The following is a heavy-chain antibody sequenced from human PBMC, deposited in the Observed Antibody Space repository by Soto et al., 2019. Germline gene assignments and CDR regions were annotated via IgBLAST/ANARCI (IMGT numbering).Heavy chain of an antibody. Sequence: QVQLQESGPGLVKPSQTLSLTCTVSGGSISSGGYYWSWIRQHPGKGLEWMGYIYFSGSTYYNPALKSRVTRSVDTSKNQFSLKLSSVTAADTAVYYCAREGIGGSYYFDYWGQGTLVTVSS. D-gene: IGHD1-26*01. CDR1: GGSISSGGYY. CDR3: AREGIGGSYYFDY. J-gene: IGHJ4*02. V-gene: IGHV4-31*03. CDR2: IYFSGST.